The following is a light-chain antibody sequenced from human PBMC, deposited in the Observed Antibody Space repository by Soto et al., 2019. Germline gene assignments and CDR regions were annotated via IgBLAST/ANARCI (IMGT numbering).Light chain of an antibody. CDR3: SSFTSSSTLV. J-gene: IGLJ1*01. CDR2: EVS. CDR1: STDVGSYKY. Sequence: QSALTQPASVSGSPGQSITISCTVTSTDVGSYKYVSWYQQHPGKAPKLMIYEVSNRPSGVSNRFSGSKSGNTASLTISGLQAEDEADYYCSSFTSSSTLVFGTGTRSPS. V-gene: IGLV2-14*01.